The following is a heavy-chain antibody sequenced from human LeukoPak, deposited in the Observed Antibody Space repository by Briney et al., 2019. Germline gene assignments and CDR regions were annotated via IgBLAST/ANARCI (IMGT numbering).Heavy chain of an antibody. V-gene: IGHV4-59*08. D-gene: IGHD2-2*01. CDR3: ARAQKGCSSTSCRSFDY. CDR2: IYDSGST. Sequence: TSETLSLTCTVSGGPISSYYWSWIRQPPGKGLEWIGYIYDSGSTNYNPSLKSRVTISVDTSKNQFSLKLSSVTAADTAVYYCARAQKGCSSTSCRSFDYWGQGTLVTVSS. CDR1: GGPISSYY. J-gene: IGHJ4*02.